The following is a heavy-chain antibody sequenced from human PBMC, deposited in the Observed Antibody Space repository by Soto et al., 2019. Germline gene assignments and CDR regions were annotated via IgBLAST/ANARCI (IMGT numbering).Heavy chain of an antibody. V-gene: IGHV4-61*08. J-gene: IGHJ4*02. CDR1: GGSISRGGYC. CDR2: IYYSGRT. CDR3: ARGPLFDY. Sequence: SETLSLTWTVSGGSISRGGYCWSWIRQHPGKGLEWIGYIYYSGRTNYNPSLKSRVTISADTSKSQFSLKLTSVTAADTAVYYCARGPLFDYWGQGTLVTVSS.